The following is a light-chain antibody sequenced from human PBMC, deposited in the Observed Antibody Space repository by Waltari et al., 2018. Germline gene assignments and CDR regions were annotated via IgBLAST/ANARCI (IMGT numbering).Light chain of an antibody. J-gene: IGKJ2*01. CDR2: KAS. Sequence: VLTQSPGTLSLSPGERATLSCRASQSVDSTYLAWYQQKPGQAPTLLIYKASTRATGIPDRFSGSGSGTDFSLNINILEPGDSAVYYCQQFGGSPMYTFGLGTKLEIK. CDR1: QSVDSTY. V-gene: IGKV3-20*01. CDR3: QQFGGSPMYT.